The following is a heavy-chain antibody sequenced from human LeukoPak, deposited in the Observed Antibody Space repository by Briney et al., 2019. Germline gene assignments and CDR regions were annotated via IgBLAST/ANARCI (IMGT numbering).Heavy chain of an antibody. D-gene: IGHD6-19*01. Sequence: GGSLRLSCAASGFTFSSYGMHWVRQAPGKGLEWVAVISYDGSNKYYADSVKGRFTISRDNSKNTLYLQMNSLRAEDTAVYYCAKQYSSGWYGASLAYWGQGTLVTVSS. CDR2: ISYDGSNK. CDR3: AKQYSSGWYGASLAY. V-gene: IGHV3-30*18. J-gene: IGHJ4*02. CDR1: GFTFSSYG.